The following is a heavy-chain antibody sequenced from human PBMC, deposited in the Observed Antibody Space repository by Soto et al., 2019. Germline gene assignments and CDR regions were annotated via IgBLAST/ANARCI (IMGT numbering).Heavy chain of an antibody. V-gene: IGHV1-58*01. CDR2: IVVGSVNT. CDR1: GFTFTSSA. D-gene: IGHD5-18*01. CDR3: AAGVTRYGMDV. J-gene: IGHJ6*02. Sequence: SVKVSCKASGFTFTSSAVQWVRQARGQRLEWIGWIVVGSVNTNYAQKFQERVTITRDMSTSTAYMELSSLRSEDTAVYYCAAGVTRYGMDVWGQGTTVTVSS.